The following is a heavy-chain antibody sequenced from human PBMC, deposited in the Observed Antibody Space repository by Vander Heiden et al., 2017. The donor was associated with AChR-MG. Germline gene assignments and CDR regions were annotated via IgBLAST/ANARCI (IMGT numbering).Heavy chain of an antibody. D-gene: IGHD1-26*01. J-gene: IGHJ4*02. CDR1: EFTFTNYH. Sequence: QVQLVQSGAEVKKPGASLQVSCKTSEFTFTNYHMHWLPQAPGQGLEWVGTINPSLDSTHYAQKFQGRVRMTRDTSTKTVYMDMTSLRPEDTAVYFCARELTGSFYFDFWGQGSLVTVSS. V-gene: IGHV1-46*03. CDR2: INPSLDST. CDR3: ARELTGSFYFDF.